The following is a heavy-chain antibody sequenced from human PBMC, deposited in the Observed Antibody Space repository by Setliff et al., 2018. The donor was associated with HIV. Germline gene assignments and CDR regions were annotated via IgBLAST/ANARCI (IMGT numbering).Heavy chain of an antibody. D-gene: IGHD1-26*01. J-gene: IGHJ4*02. V-gene: IGHV4-34*01. Sequence: PSETLSLTCAVYGGSFSGYYWSWIRQPPGKGLEWIGEINHGGSTNYNPSLKSRVTISVDTSKNQFSLKLSSVTAADTAVYYCARAGASAYWGQGTLVTVSS. CDR3: ARAGASAY. CDR2: INHGGST. CDR1: GGSFSGYY.